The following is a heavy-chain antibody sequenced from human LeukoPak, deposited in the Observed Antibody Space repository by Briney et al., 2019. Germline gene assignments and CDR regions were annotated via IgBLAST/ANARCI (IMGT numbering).Heavy chain of an antibody. V-gene: IGHV3-30*02. J-gene: IGHJ6*03. Sequence: GGSLRLSCAASGFTFSSYGMHWVRQAPGKGLEWVAFIRYDGSNKYQADSVKGRFTISRDNSKNTLYLQMNSLRAEDTAVYYCAKALISGSGYYYYYYMDVWGKGTTVTVSS. CDR1: GFTFSSYG. D-gene: IGHD3-10*01. CDR3: AKALISGSGYYYYYYMDV. CDR2: IRYDGSNK.